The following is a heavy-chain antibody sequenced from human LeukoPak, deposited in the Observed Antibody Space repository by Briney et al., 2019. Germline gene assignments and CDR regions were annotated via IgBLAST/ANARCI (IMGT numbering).Heavy chain of an antibody. CDR2: IVPIFGTA. V-gene: IGHV1-69*13. CDR3: ARDRGHIVVVPAATYYYYGMDV. CDR1: GGTFSTYA. Sequence: SVKVSCKSSGGTFSTYAISWVRQAPGQGLEWMGGIVPIFGTANYAQKFQGRVTITADESTSTAYMELSSLRSEDTAVYYCARDRGHIVVVPAATYYYYGMDVWGQGTTVTVSS. J-gene: IGHJ6*02. D-gene: IGHD2-2*01.